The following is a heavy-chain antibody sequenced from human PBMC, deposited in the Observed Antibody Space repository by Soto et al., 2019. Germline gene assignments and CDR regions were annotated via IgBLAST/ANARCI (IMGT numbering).Heavy chain of an antibody. D-gene: IGHD3-3*01. V-gene: IGHV4-34*01. J-gene: IGHJ4*02. CDR2: INHSGST. Sequence: SETLSLTCAVYGGSFSGYYWSWIRQPPGKGLEWIGEINHSGSTNYNPSLKSRVTISVDTSKNQFSLKLSSVTAADTAVYYCARRSYDFWCGYYFGGRESRAPIDYWGQGTLVTVSS. CDR3: ARRSYDFWCGYYFGGRESRAPIDY. CDR1: GGSFSGYY.